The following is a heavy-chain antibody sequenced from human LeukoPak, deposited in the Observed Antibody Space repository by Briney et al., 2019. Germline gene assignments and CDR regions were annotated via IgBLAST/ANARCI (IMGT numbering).Heavy chain of an antibody. CDR2: ISSSGTTI. J-gene: IGHJ4*02. CDR3: ARELIVPVGY. CDR1: GFTFSIYS. V-gene: IGHV3-48*02. Sequence: GGSPRLSCAASGFTFSIYSMNWVRQAPGKGLEWVSYISSSGTTIYYADSVKGRFTISRDNAKNSLYLQMNSLRDEDTAVYYCARELIVPVGYWGQGTLVTVSS. D-gene: IGHD2-2*01.